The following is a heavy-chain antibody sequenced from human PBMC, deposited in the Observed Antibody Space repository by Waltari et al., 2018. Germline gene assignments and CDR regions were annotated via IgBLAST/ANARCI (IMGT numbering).Heavy chain of an antibody. V-gene: IGHV4-34*01. D-gene: IGHD6-19*01. Sequence: QVQLQQWGAGLLKPSETLSLTCAVYGGSFSGYYWSWIRQPPGNGLEWLGEINHSGSTNYNPSLKSRVTISVDTSKNPVSLQLSSVTAEDTAVYYCARGRGAVAERDFDPWGQGTLVTVSS. CDR2: INHSGST. J-gene: IGHJ5*02. CDR1: GGSFSGYY. CDR3: ARGRGAVAERDFDP.